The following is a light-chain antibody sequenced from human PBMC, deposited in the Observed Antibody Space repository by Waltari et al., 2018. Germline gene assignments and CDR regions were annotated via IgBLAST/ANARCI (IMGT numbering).Light chain of an antibody. V-gene: IGLV2-14*03. CDR1: SRAVRGYNY. CDR3: SSYTSSSTLYV. CDR2: HVS. J-gene: IGLJ1*01. Sequence: QAALTQPASVSGTPGQSLTISGTGTSRAVRGYNYVSWYQQHPGKDPKPMIYHVSNRPSGFSNRFSGSKSGNTASLTISGLQAEDEADYYCSSYTSSSTLYVFGTGTKVTVL.